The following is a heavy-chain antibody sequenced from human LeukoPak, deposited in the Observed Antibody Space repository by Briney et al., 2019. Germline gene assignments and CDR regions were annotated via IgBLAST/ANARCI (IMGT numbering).Heavy chain of an antibody. CDR3: AHGSMYQLDY. CDR1: GFTFSSHG. V-gene: IGHV3-23*01. Sequence: PGGSLRLSCAASGFTFSSHGMSWVRQAPGKGVEWVSGIVGGAGGTYYADSVKGRFTISRDNSKNTLYLQMNSLRAEHTAVYYCAHGSMYQLDYWGQGTLVTVSS. J-gene: IGHJ4*02. CDR2: IVGGAGGT. D-gene: IGHD2-2*01.